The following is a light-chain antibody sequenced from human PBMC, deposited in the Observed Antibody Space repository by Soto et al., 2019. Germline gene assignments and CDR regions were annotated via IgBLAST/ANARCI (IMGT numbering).Light chain of an antibody. CDR1: TSDVGGYEY. CDR2: DVS. Sequence: QSVLTQPASVSGSPGQSITISCTGTTSDVGGYEYVSWYQQYPGKGPKLMISDVSNRPSGVSNRFSGSKSGNTASLTISGLQAGDEADYYCSSYTSTGTQVFGTGTKLTVL. J-gene: IGLJ1*01. V-gene: IGLV2-14*03. CDR3: SSYTSTGTQV.